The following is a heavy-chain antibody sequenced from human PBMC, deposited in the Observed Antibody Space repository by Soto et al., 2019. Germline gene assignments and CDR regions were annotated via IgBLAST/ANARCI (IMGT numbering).Heavy chain of an antibody. CDR1: GGSISSSSYY. D-gene: IGHD3-22*01. Sequence: SETLSLTCTVSGGSISSSSYYWGWIRQPPGKGLEWIGSIYYSGSTYYNPSLKSRVTISVDTSKNQFSLKLSSVTAADTAVYYCARPDYYDSSGYYPPDWGQGTLVTVSS. J-gene: IGHJ4*02. V-gene: IGHV4-39*01. CDR2: IYYSGST. CDR3: ARPDYYDSSGYYPPD.